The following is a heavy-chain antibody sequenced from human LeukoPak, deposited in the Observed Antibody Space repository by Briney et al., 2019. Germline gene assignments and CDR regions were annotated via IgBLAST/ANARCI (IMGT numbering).Heavy chain of an antibody. CDR3: ARDLLVVPAANFDY. CDR2: INPNSGGT. CDR1: GYTFTGYY. Sequence: ASVKVSCKASGYTFTGYYMHWVRQAPGQGLEWMGWINPNSGGTNYAQKFQGRVTMTRDTSISTAYMELSRLRSDDTAVYYCARDLLVVPAANFDYWGQGTLVTVSS. D-gene: IGHD2-2*01. V-gene: IGHV1-2*02. J-gene: IGHJ4*02.